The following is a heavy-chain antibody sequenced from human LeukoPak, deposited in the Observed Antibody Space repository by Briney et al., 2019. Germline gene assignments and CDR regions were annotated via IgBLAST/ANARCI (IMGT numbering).Heavy chain of an antibody. CDR1: GYTFTSYD. CDR3: ARGGHIVVVPAAIEAYYYYYGMDV. V-gene: IGHV1-8*01. J-gene: IGHJ6*02. D-gene: IGHD2-2*01. Sequence: ASVKVSCKASGYTFTSYDINWVRQATGQGLEWMGWMNPNSGNTGYAQKLQGRVTMTRNTSISTAYMELSSLRSEDTAVYYCARGGHIVVVPAAIEAYYYYYGMDVWGQGTTVTVSS. CDR2: MNPNSGNT.